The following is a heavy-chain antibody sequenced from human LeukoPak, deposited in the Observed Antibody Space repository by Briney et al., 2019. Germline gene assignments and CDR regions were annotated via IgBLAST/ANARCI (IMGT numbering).Heavy chain of an antibody. J-gene: IGHJ4*02. V-gene: IGHV3-21*01. CDR1: EFTLSSYS. CDR3: ARDLYCGGTTCYNLLFDH. Sequence: PGGSLRLSCAASEFTLSSYSMSWVRQAPGKGLEWVSSISSSSSYIYYADSVKGRFTISRDNAKNSLYLQMNSLGAEYTAVYYCARDLYCGGTTCYNLLFDHWGQGTLVTVSS. CDR2: ISSSSSYI. D-gene: IGHD2-21*01.